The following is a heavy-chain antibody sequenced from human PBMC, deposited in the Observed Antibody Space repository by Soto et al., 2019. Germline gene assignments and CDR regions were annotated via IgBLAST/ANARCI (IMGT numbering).Heavy chain of an antibody. V-gene: IGHV3-33*05. CDR1: GFTFRSYV. Sequence: QVQLVESGGGVVQPGTSLRLSCVGSGFTFRSYVIHWVRQAPGKGLEWVALTSYDGSNNFYGDSVKGRFTISRDNSRNTVELQMDSLSLADTALYYCARWGTTGGLYVWGQGTLVSVSS. CDR3: ARWGTTGGLYV. CDR2: TSYDGSNN. J-gene: IGHJ4*02. D-gene: IGHD3-16*01.